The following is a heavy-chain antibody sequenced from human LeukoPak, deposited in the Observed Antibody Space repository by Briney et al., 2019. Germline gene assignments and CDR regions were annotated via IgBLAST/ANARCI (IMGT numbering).Heavy chain of an antibody. D-gene: IGHD2-2*01. Sequence: ASVKVSCKASGYTFTSYGISWVRQAPGQGLEWMGWISAYNGSTNYAQKLQGRVTMTTDTSTSTAYMELRSLRSDDTAVYYCARVRAGPADQDIVVVPAAMRFDPWGQGTLVTVSS. J-gene: IGHJ5*02. CDR3: ARVRAGPADQDIVVVPAAMRFDP. CDR1: GYTFTSYG. CDR2: ISAYNGST. V-gene: IGHV1-18*01.